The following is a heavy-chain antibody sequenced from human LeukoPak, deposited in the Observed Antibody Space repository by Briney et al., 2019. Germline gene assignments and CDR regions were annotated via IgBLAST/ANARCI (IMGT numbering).Heavy chain of an antibody. D-gene: IGHD5-18*01. CDR2: IIPILGIA. CDR1: GGTFSSYA. CDR3: ARTDTAMDIDI. J-gene: IGHJ3*02. V-gene: IGHV1-69*04. Sequence: GASVKVSCKASGGTFSSYAISWVRQAPGQGLEWMGRIIPILGIANYAQKFQGRVTITADKSTSTAYMELSSLRSEDTAVYYCARTDTAMDIDIWGQGTMVTVSS.